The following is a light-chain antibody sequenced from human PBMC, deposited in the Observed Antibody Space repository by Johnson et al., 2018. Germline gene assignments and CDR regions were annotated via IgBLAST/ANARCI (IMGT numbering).Light chain of an antibody. J-gene: IGLJ1*01. Sequence: QSVLTQPPSVSAAPGQKVTISCSGSSSNIGNNYVSWYQQLPGTAPKLLIYENNKRPSGIPDRFSGSKSGTSATLGITGLQTGDDADYYSGTWDCSLLAGNVFGTGTKVTVL. CDR1: SSNIGNNY. CDR2: ENN. V-gene: IGLV1-51*02. CDR3: GTWDCSLLAGNV.